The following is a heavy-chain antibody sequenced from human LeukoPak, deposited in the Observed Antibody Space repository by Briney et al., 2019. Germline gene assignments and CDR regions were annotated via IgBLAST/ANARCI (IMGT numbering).Heavy chain of an antibody. Sequence: ASVKVSCKASGYTFTGYYMHWVRQAPGQGLEWMGWINPNSGGTNYAQKFQGRVIMTRDTSISTAYMELSRLRSDDTAVYYCARPRQSRDGYRNWGQGTLVTVSS. CDR1: GYTFTGYY. J-gene: IGHJ4*02. CDR2: INPNSGGT. D-gene: IGHD5-24*01. CDR3: ARPRQSRDGYRN. V-gene: IGHV1-2*02.